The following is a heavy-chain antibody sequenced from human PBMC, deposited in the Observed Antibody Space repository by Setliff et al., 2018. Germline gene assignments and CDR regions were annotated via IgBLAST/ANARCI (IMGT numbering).Heavy chain of an antibody. CDR1: GYPFIEHY. Sequence: GASVKVSCKTSGYPFIEHYVNWVRQAPGQGLEWMGWNRPNGGGTHYAQKSQGRVTMTRDTANSTVYMYLSSLTSDDTAIYYCARGGGSYRAGNSRPTYWFDPWGQGTLVTVSS. CDR3: ARGGGSYRAGNSRPTYWFDP. V-gene: IGHV1-2*02. CDR2: NRPNGGGT. D-gene: IGHD2-21*01. J-gene: IGHJ5*02.